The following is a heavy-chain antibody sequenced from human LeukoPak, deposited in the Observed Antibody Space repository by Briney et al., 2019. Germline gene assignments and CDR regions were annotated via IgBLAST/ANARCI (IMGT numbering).Heavy chain of an antibody. J-gene: IGHJ4*02. D-gene: IGHD3-10*01. V-gene: IGHV4-39*02. CDR3: AANSADYNTLGSSYKV. CDR1: SASISSSPYY. Sequence: SEALSLTCTVSSASISSSPYYWGWIRQSPGKGLEWIGSISYSGTTYYNPSLKSRVTISADTSKNHFSLKLSSVAAADTAVYYCAANSADYNTLGSSYKVWGQGTLVTVSS. CDR2: ISYSGTT.